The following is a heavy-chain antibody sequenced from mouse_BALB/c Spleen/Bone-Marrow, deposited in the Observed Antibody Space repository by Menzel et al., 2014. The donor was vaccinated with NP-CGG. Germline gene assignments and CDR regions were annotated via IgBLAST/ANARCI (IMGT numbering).Heavy chain of an antibody. D-gene: IGHD3-2*02. Sequence: QVQLKESGPGLVAPSQSLSITCTVSGFSLSRYSVHWFRQPPGKGLEWLEMIWGGGSTDYNSALKSRLSISKDNSKSQVFLKMNSLQTDDTAMYYCARNSGTWGFDYWGQGTTLTVSS. CDR2: IWGGGST. CDR1: GFSLSRYS. V-gene: IGHV2-6-4*01. CDR3: ARNSGTWGFDY. J-gene: IGHJ2*01.